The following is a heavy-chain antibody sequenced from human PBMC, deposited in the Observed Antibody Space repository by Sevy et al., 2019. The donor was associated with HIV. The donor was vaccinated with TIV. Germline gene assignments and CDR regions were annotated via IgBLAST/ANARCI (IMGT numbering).Heavy chain of an antibody. CDR1: GFTFSSYA. Sequence: GGSLRLSCAASGFTFSSYAMSWVRQAPGKGLEWVSAISGSGGSTYYADSVKGRFAISRDNSKNTLYLQMNSLRAEDTAVYYCAKETYYYDSSGYYLFDYWGQGTLVTVSS. CDR2: ISGSGGST. CDR3: AKETYYYDSSGYYLFDY. J-gene: IGHJ4*02. V-gene: IGHV3-23*01. D-gene: IGHD3-22*01.